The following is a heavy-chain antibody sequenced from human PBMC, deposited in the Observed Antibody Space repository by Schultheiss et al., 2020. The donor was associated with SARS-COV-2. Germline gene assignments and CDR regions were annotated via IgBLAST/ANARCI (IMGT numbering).Heavy chain of an antibody. J-gene: IGHJ4*02. CDR3: ARDDIVGATY. V-gene: IGHV1-8*02. CDR1: GCTFSSYA. D-gene: IGHD1-26*01. CDR2: MNPNSGNT. Sequence: ASVKVSCKASGCTFSSYAINWVRQATGQGLEWMGWMNPNSGNTGYAQKFQGRVTMTRDTSISTAYMELSRLRSDDTAVYYCARDDIVGATYWGQGTLVTVSS.